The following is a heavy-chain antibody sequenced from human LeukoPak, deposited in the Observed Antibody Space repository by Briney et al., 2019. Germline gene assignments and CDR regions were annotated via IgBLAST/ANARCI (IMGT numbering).Heavy chain of an antibody. CDR2: IYYSGST. D-gene: IGHD6-19*01. CDR1: GGSVSSDGYY. CDR3: ARGRYSSGWYRAYYFDY. J-gene: IGHJ4*02. Sequence: SETLSLTCSVSGGSVSSDGYYWSWIRQPPGKGLEWIGYIYYSGSTNYNPSLKSRVTISVDTSKNQFSLKLSSVTAADTAVYYCARGRYSSGWYRAYYFDYWGQGTLVTVSS. V-gene: IGHV4-61*08.